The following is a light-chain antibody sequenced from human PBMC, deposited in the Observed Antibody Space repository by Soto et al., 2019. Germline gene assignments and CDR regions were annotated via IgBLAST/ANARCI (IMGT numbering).Light chain of an antibody. J-gene: IGLJ1*01. CDR1: SSDVGGYNY. CDR2: EVG. CDR3: SSYTSSTTPYV. Sequence: QSALTQPASVSGSPGQSITISCTGTSSDVGGYNYVSWFQHHPGKAPKLLIYEVGHRPSGVSNRFSGSKSGNTASLTISGLQAEDEADYHCSSYTSSTTPYVFGTGTKVTVL. V-gene: IGLV2-14*01.